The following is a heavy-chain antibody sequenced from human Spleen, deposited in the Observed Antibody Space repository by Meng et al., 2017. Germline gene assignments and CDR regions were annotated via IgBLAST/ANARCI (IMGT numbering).Heavy chain of an antibody. D-gene: IGHD2-21*02. CDR1: GFTFSNYE. CDR3: AREGEGDNYYYYGIDV. Sequence: GESLKISCAASGFTFSNYEMQWVRQAPGKGLEWVSYISNTGNTIYYADSVKGRFTISRDNAKNSLYLQMNSLRAGDTAIYYCAREGEGDNYYYYGIDVWGQGTTVT. V-gene: IGHV3-48*03. CDR2: ISNTGNTI. J-gene: IGHJ6*02.